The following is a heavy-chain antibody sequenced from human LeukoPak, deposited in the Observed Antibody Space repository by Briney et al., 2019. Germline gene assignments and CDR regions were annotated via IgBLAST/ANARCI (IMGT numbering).Heavy chain of an antibody. D-gene: IGHD3-9*01. CDR3: ARVFSITYYDVLTGYYIPPPFDY. J-gene: IGHJ4*02. V-gene: IGHV3-7*01. CDR2: IKQDGSEK. Sequence: GGSLRLSCAASGFTFSSYWMSWVRQAPGKGLEWVANIKQDGSEKYYVDSVKGRFTISRGNAKNSLYLQMNTLRAEDTAVYYCARVFSITYYDVLTGYYIPPPFDYRGQGTLVTVSS. CDR1: GFTFSSYW.